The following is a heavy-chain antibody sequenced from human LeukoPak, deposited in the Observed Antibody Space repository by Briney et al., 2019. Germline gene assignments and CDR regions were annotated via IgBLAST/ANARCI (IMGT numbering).Heavy chain of an antibody. CDR1: GGSFSGYY. J-gene: IGHJ4*02. D-gene: IGHD4-17*01. CDR2: INHSGST. V-gene: IGHV4-34*01. CDR3: ARDAVTTVNPFDY. Sequence: PSETLSLTCAVYGGSFSGYYWSWIRQPPGKGLEWIGEINHSGSTNYNPSLKSRVTISADTSKNQFSLKLSSVTAADTAVYYCARDAVTTVNPFDYWGQGTLVTVSS.